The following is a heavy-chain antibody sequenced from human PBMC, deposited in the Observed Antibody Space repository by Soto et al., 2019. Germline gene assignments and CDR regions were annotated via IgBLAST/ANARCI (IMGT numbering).Heavy chain of an antibody. CDR3: ARGMPETGIYYYYYYMDV. D-gene: IGHD7-27*01. Sequence: ETLSLTCTVSNASMNIYYWTWIRQPPGKGLEWIGYIHHSGTTNYNPSLKNRVTISVDTSNNRFSLNVNSVTAADTAVYYCARGMPETGIYYYYYYMDVWGKGTTVTVSS. CDR2: IHHSGTT. CDR1: NASMNIYY. V-gene: IGHV4-59*01. J-gene: IGHJ6*03.